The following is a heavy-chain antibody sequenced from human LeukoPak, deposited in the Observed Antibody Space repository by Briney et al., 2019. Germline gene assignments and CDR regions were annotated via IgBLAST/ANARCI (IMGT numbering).Heavy chain of an antibody. J-gene: IGHJ4*02. D-gene: IGHD4-23*01. CDR3: AKDVLGYGGNSPFDY. V-gene: IGHV3-23*01. CDR2: ISGSGAST. Sequence: GGSLRLSCAASGFTFSSYAMHWVRQAPGKGLEWVSSISGSGASTYYADSVKGRFTISRDNSKNTLYLQMNSLRAEDTAVYYCAKDVLGYGGNSPFDYWGQGTLVTVSS. CDR1: GFTFSSYA.